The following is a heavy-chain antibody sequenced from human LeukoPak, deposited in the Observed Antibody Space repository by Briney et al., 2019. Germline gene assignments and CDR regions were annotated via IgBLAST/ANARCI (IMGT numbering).Heavy chain of an antibody. D-gene: IGHD1-14*01. CDR1: GFTFNHNW. J-gene: IGHJ4*02. Sequence: PGGSLRLSCGASGFTFNHNWMTWVRQAPGKGLEWVANIKQDGRKTNYVDSVKGRFTVSRDNAMNSVYLQMNSLRAEDTAVYFCAKHNPLPLWGRGTLVSVSS. CDR3: AKHNPLPL. V-gene: IGHV3-7*02. CDR2: IKQDGRKT.